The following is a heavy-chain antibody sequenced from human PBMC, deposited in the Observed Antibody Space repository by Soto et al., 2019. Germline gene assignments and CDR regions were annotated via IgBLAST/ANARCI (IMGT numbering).Heavy chain of an antibody. CDR3: AKVRVEMATFDAFDI. V-gene: IGHV3-30*18. D-gene: IGHD5-12*01. CDR2: ISYDGSNK. Sequence: XVSLRLSCAASGFTFSSYGMHWVRQAPGKGLEWVAVISYDGSNKYYADSVKGRFTISRDNSKNTLYLQMNSLRAEDTAVYYCAKVRVEMATFDAFDIWGQGTMVTVSS. CDR1: GFTFSSYG. J-gene: IGHJ3*02.